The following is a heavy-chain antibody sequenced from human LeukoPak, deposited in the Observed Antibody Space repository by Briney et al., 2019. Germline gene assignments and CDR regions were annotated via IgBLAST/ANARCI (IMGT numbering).Heavy chain of an antibody. D-gene: IGHD1-1*01. V-gene: IGHV3-21*01. CDR1: GFYFSGYS. CDR3: ARVEATTGRNYHYYYMDV. CDR2: INSGSTYM. J-gene: IGHJ6*03. Sequence: PGGSLRLSCGASGFYFSGYSMNWVRQAPGKGLEWVASINSGSTYMYYGGSVKGRFTISRDNAKNSLHLQMDSLRVEDTAVYFCARVEATTGRNYHYYYMDVWGKGTTVTVSS.